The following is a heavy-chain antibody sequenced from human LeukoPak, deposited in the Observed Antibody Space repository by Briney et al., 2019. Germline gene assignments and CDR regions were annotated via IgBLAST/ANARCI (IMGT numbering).Heavy chain of an antibody. CDR2: ISGGTT. Sequence: GGSLRLSCAASGFTFCDYLMSWFRQAPGKGLEWIGFISGGTTEYAASVKGRVTISRYDSTSIAYLQMNRLTPEDTAVHYCSRGSGWLSAYWGQGTLVTVSS. D-gene: IGHD6-19*01. CDR1: GFTFCDYL. V-gene: IGHV3-49*03. CDR3: SRGSGWLSAY. J-gene: IGHJ4*02.